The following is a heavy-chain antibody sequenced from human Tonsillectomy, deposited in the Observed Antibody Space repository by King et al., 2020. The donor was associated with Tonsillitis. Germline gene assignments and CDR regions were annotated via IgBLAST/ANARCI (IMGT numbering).Heavy chain of an antibody. J-gene: IGHJ5*02. V-gene: IGHV3-64D*06. Sequence: VQLVESGGGLVQPGGSLRLSCSAFGFTLSSFAMHWVRQAPGKGLEHFSSINSNGRSTHYADSVKGRFTVSRDNSNNTVYLEMSSLGPEDTAVYHCAGGYDFWSGSSNWFDPWGQGTLVTVSS. CDR1: GFTLSSFA. D-gene: IGHD3-3*01. CDR2: INSNGRST. CDR3: AGGYDFWSGSSNWFDP.